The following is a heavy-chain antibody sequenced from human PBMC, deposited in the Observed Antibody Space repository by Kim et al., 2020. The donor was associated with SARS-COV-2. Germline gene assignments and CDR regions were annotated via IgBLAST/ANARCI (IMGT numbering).Heavy chain of an antibody. V-gene: IGHV3-30*18. CDR2: ISYDGSNK. CDR1: GFTFSSYG. Sequence: GGSLRLSCAASGFTFSSYGMHWVRQAPGKGLEWVAVISYDGSNKYYADSVKGRFTISRDNSKNTLYLQMNSLRAEDTAVYYCAKDRGIVVVPAALRGMDVWGQGTTVTVSS. D-gene: IGHD2-2*01. CDR3: AKDRGIVVVPAALRGMDV. J-gene: IGHJ6*02.